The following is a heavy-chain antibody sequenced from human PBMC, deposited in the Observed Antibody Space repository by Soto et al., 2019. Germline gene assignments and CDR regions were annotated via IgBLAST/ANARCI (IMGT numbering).Heavy chain of an antibody. Sequence: QVQLVESGGGVVQPGSSLRLSCAASGFSFKNYAFHWVRQAPGKDLEWVALISHNDEPKIFYADSVLGRFTISRDNFKNTVYLQMNSLRDEDTVVYHCVRGVRAETYYNAFDYWGQGPQVTVSS. J-gene: IGHJ4*01. CDR3: VRGVRAETYYNAFDY. CDR1: GFSFKNYA. D-gene: IGHD3-10*01. CDR2: ISHNDEPKI. V-gene: IGHV3-30-3*01.